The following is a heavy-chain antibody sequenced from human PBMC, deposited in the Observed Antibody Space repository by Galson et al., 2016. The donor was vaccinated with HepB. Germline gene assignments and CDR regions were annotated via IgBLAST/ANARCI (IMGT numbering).Heavy chain of an antibody. V-gene: IGHV3-20*04. CDR1: GPNFDDYG. J-gene: IGHJ6*04. CDR3: ARDRGMYYYFGMAV. CDR2: ITGDGDNT. Sequence: SLRLSCAASGPNFDDYGMTWVRQGPGKGLEWVAGITGDGDNTAYADSVKGRFTISRDNAKNSLHLQMNSLRPEDTALYYCARDRGMYYYFGMAVWGKGTTVTVSS. D-gene: IGHD3-10*01.